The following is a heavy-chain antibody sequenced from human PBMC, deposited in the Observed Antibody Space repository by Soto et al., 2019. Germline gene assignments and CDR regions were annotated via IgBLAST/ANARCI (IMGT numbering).Heavy chain of an antibody. CDR2: INPSSGST. D-gene: IGHD6-19*01. J-gene: IGHJ4*02. V-gene: IGHV1-46*03. CDR3: ARGEVHSSGWNFDF. CDR1: GYTFTSDH. Sequence: QVQLVQSGAEVRKPGASVKVSCKASGYTFTSDHLHWVRQTPGLGLEWMGRINPSSGSTNYPQKFQGRVTMTRDTSTATAYMELSSLRSEDSAVYFCARGEVHSSGWNFDFWGQGSLVNVSS.